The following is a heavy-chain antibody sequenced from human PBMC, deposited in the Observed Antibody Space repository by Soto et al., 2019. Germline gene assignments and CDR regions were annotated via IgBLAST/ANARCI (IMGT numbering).Heavy chain of an antibody. CDR2: ISAYNGNT. D-gene: IGHD3-9*01. CDR3: ARTSATGYYTGDY. V-gene: IGHV1-18*04. CDR1: GYIFTDYY. J-gene: IGHJ4*02. Sequence: ASVKVSCRASGYIFTDYYIHWVRQAPGQGLEWMGWISAYNGNTNYAQKFQGRVTITRDTSASTAYMELSSLRSEDTAVYYCARTSATGYYTGDYWGQGTLVTVSS.